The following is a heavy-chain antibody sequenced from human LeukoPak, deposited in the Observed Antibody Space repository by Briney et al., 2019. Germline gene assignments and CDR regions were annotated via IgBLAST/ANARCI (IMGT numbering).Heavy chain of an antibody. CDR2: IYYSGST. J-gene: IGHJ4*02. D-gene: IGHD4-17*01. CDR3: ARVRRPVTTPFDY. Sequence: SETLSLTCTVSGGSISSSSYYWGWIRQPPGKGLEWTGSIYYSGSTYYNPSLKSRVTISVDTSKNQFSLKLSSVTAADTAVYYCARVRRPVTTPFDYWGQGTLVTVSS. CDR1: GGSISSSSYY. V-gene: IGHV4-39*07.